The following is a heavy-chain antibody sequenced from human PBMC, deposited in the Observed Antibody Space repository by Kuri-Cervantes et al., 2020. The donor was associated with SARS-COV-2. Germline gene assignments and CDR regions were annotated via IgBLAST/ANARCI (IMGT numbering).Heavy chain of an antibody. V-gene: IGHV1-2*02. CDR3: ARGLAGGQLWPFFDY. CDR1: GYTFTSYG. CDR2: INPNSGGT. Sequence: ASVKVSCKASGYTFTSYGISWVRQAPGQGLEWMGWINPNSGGTNYAQKFQGRVTMTRDTSISTAYMELSRLRSDDTAVYYCARGLAGGQLWPFFDYWGQGTLVTVSS. D-gene: IGHD5-18*01. J-gene: IGHJ4*02.